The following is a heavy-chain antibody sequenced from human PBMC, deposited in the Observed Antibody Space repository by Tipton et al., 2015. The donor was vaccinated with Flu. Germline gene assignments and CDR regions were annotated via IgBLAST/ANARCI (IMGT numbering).Heavy chain of an antibody. CDR2: IYTSGST. J-gene: IGHJ4*02. Sequence: TLSLTCTVSGDSMRSYYWSWIRQPAGKGLEWIGRIYTSGSTSYNPSLKSRVTISVDTSKNQFSLKLSSVTAADTAVYYCAKEPPGYWGQGTLVTVSS. CDR3: AKEPPGY. V-gene: IGHV4-4*07. CDR1: GDSMRSYY.